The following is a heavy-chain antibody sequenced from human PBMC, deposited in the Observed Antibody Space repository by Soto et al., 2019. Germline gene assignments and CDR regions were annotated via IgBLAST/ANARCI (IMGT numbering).Heavy chain of an antibody. CDR3: ARDGLLWFGELPYYFDY. J-gene: IGHJ4*02. V-gene: IGHV1-18*01. CDR1: GYTFNNYG. Sequence: ASVKVSCKASGYTFNNYGITWVRQAPGQGLEWMGWISVYNGNKNYAKKLQGRVTMTTDTSTSTAYMELRSLRSDDTAVYYCARDGLLWFGELPYYFDYWGQGTLVTVSS. D-gene: IGHD3-10*01. CDR2: ISVYNGNK.